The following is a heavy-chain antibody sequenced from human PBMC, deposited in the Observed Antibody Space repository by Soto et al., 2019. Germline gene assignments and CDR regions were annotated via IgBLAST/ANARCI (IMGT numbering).Heavy chain of an antibody. Sequence: SETLSLTRTVSGGSICSYYWSWIRQPPGKGLEWIGYIYYSGSTNYNPSLKSRVTISVDTSKNQFSLKLSSVTAADTAVYYCASSRQQLVDFDYWGQGTLVTVSS. CDR1: GGSICSYY. CDR2: IYYSGST. V-gene: IGHV4-59*01. D-gene: IGHD6-13*01. CDR3: ASSRQQLVDFDY. J-gene: IGHJ4*02.